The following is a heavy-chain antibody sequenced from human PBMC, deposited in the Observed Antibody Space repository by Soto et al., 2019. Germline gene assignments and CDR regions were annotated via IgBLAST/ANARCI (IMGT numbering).Heavy chain of an antibody. CDR2: ITSTSSAI. CDR1: GFPFSFYS. J-gene: IGHJ4*02. CDR3: ARDPLNRRLTMIVDPC. Sequence: PGGSLRLSCAASGFPFSFYSMNWVRQAPGKGLEWISYITSTSSAINYADSVRGRFTISRDNSQNALSLQLNSLRADDSAMYFCARDPLNRRLTMIVDPCWGQGTLVTVSS. V-gene: IGHV3-48*01. D-gene: IGHD3-22*01.